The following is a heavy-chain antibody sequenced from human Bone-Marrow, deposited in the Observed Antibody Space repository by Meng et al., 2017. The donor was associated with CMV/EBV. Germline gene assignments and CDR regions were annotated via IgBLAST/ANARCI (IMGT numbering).Heavy chain of an antibody. Sequence: GESLKISCAASGLTFSSYWMSWVRQAPGKGLEWVANIKQDGSEKYYVDSVKGRFTISRDNAKNSLYLQMNSLRAEDTAVYYCAREVEDWGEGYWGQGTLVTVSS. CDR3: AREVEDWGEGY. V-gene: IGHV3-7*01. CDR2: IKQDGSEK. D-gene: IGHD3-16*01. J-gene: IGHJ4*02. CDR1: GLTFSSYW.